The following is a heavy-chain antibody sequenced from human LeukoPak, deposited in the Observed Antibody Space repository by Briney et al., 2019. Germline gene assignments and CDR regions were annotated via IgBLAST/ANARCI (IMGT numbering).Heavy chain of an antibody. Sequence: SETLSLTCTVSGGSISSSSYYWGWIRQPPGKGLEWIGSIYYSGSTYYNPSLKSRVTISVDTSKNQFSLKLSSVTAADTAVYYCARDGIAAAGTFDYWGQGTLVTVSS. CDR1: GGSISSSSYY. V-gene: IGHV4-39*07. D-gene: IGHD6-13*01. J-gene: IGHJ4*02. CDR3: ARDGIAAAGTFDY. CDR2: IYYSGST.